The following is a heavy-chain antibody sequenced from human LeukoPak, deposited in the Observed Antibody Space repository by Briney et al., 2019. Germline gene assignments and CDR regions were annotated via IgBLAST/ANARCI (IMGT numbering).Heavy chain of an antibody. CDR2: IYTSGST. V-gene: IGHV4-61*02. CDR3: ARVLRWELPPDY. J-gene: IGHJ4*02. Sequence: SETLSLTCTVSGGSISSGSYYWSWIRQPAGKGLEWIGRIYTSGSTNYNPSLKSRVTISVDTSKNQFSLKLSSVTAADTAVYYCARVLRWELPPDYWGQGTLVTVSS. CDR1: GGSISSGSYY. D-gene: IGHD1-26*01.